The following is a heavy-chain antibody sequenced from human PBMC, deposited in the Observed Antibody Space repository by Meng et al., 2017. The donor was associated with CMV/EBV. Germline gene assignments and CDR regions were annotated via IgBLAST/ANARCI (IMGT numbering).Heavy chain of an antibody. CDR3: AKVHPSGGSYYVGPVDY. J-gene: IGHJ4*02. CDR1: GFTFDDYA. V-gene: IGHV3-9*01. CDR2: ISWNSGFI. D-gene: IGHD1-26*01. Sequence: SLKISCAASGFTFDDYAMRWVRQGPGKGLEWVSGISWNSGFIGYADSVRGRFTISRDNAKSSLYLQMNSLRAEDTALYYCAKVHPSGGSYYVGPVDYWGQGTLVTVSS.